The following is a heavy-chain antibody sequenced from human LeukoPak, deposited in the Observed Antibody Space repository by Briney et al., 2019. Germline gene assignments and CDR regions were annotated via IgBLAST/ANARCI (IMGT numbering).Heavy chain of an antibody. J-gene: IGHJ5*02. D-gene: IGHD3-3*01. CDR2: ISFDASNK. CDR1: GFTFSSYG. CDR3: ASGTAYYDFWSGYSLDP. V-gene: IGHV3-30*03. Sequence: QSGGSLRLSCAASGFTFSSYGMHWVRQAPGKGLEWVAVISFDASNKYYADSVKGRFTISRDNSKSTLYLQMNSLRAEDTAVYYCASGTAYYDFWSGYSLDPWGQGTLVTVSS.